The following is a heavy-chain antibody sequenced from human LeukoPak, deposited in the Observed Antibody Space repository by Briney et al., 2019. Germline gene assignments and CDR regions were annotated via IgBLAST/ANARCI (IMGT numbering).Heavy chain of an antibody. V-gene: IGHV6-1*01. CDR3: ARGGEYCTNGVCPARDAFDI. Sequence: RSQTLSLTCAISGDSVSSNSAAWNWIRQSPSRGLEWLGRTYYRSKWYNDYAVSVKSRITINPDTSKNQFSLQLNSVTPEDTAAYYCARGGEYCTNGVCPARDAFDIWGQGTMVTVSS. J-gene: IGHJ3*02. CDR1: GDSVSSNSAA. D-gene: IGHD2-8*01. CDR2: TYYRSKWYN.